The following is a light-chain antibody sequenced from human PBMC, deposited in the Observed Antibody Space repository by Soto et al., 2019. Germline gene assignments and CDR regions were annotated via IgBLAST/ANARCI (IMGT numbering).Light chain of an antibody. CDR3: SSYTISSTLRV. Sequence: QSVLTQPASVSGSPGQSITISCTGTSSDVGGYKYVSWYQQHPGKAPKLMIYEVSNRPSGVSNRFSGSQSGNTASLTISGLQAEDEADYYCSSYTISSTLRVFGGGTKVTVL. V-gene: IGLV2-14*01. CDR1: SSDVGGYKY. J-gene: IGLJ3*02. CDR2: EVS.